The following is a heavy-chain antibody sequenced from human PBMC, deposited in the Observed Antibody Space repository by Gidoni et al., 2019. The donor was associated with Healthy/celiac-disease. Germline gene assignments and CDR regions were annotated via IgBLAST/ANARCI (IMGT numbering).Heavy chain of an antibody. D-gene: IGHD5-12*01. CDR2: ICYDGSNK. CDR3: ARDWGEMATITPEYFQH. Sequence: QVQLVESGGGVVQPGRSLRLSCAASGFTFSSYGMHWVRQAPGKGLEWVAVICYDGSNKYYADSVKGRFTISRDNSKNTLYLQMNSLRAEDTAVYYCARDWGEMATITPEYFQHWGQGTLVTVSS. CDR1: GFTFSSYG. V-gene: IGHV3-33*01. J-gene: IGHJ1*01.